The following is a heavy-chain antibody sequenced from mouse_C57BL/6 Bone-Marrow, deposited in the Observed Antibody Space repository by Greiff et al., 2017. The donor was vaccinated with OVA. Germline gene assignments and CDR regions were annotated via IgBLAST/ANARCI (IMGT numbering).Heavy chain of an antibody. V-gene: IGHV1-77*01. CDR1: GYTFTDYY. CDR3: ARRGGTTVVVSYYFDY. J-gene: IGHJ2*01. CDR2: IGPGSGST. Sequence: QVQLQQSGAELVKPGASVKISCKASGYTFTDYYINWVKQRPGQGLEWIGKIGPGSGSTYYNEKFKGKATLTADKSSSTAYMQLSSLTSEDSAVYFCARRGGTTVVVSYYFDYWGQGTTLTVSS. D-gene: IGHD1-1*01.